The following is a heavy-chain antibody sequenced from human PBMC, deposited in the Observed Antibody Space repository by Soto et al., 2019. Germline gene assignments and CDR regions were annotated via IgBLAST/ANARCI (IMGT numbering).Heavy chain of an antibody. J-gene: IGHJ5*02. Sequence: QVQLQESGPGLVKPSETLSLTCTVSGDSISSYYWSWIRQPPGKGLEWVGYISYTGSTIYNASLESRATISLDTSKTQAPLSLSSVTVADTAMYYWASVGELPVWFDPWGRGILVSVSS. CDR3: ASVGELPVWFDP. V-gene: IGHV4-59*13. D-gene: IGHD3-10*01. CDR1: GDSISSYY. CDR2: ISYTGST.